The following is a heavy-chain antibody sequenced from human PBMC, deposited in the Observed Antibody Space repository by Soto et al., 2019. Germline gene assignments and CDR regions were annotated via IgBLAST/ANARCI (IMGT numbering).Heavy chain of an antibody. Sequence: QVQLVQSGAEMREPGSAVRVSCKASGGTFNMYAMNWVRQAPGKGLEGMAGIIPIFDTPGYSQQFQGSVTITVDESTSTSYIELNKLQAEDTDKYYCARSIGSGGVIGGFNYWGQGNLVTVAS. D-gene: IGHD3-16*02. V-gene: IGHV1-69*01. CDR1: GGTFNMYA. CDR2: IIPIFDTP. CDR3: ARSIGSGGVIGGFNY. J-gene: IGHJ4*02.